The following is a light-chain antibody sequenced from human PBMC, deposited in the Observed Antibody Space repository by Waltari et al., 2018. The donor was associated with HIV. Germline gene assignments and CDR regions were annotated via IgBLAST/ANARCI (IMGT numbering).Light chain of an antibody. CDR2: ATS. J-gene: IGKJ2*01. CDR1: QAINNY. V-gene: IGKV1-9*01. Sequence: DIQLTQSPSFLSASVGDRVTIPCRASQAINNYLARYQQKPGKAPKLLIYATSTLQRGVPSRFSGSGSGTEFSLTVSSLQPEDFATYYCQQLNNYPHTFGQGTKLEIK. CDR3: QQLNNYPHT.